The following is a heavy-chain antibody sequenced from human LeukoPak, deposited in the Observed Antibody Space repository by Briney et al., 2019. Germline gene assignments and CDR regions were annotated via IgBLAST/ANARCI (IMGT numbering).Heavy chain of an antibody. D-gene: IGHD2-2*02. CDR2: IYPGDSDT. Sequence: EALQISCKGSGYSFTSYWIGWVRRMAGKGVEWMGIIYPGDSDTRYSPSFQGQVTISADKSISTAYLQWSSLKASDTAMYYCARRLKNCSSTSCYTYAFDIWGQGTMVTVSS. V-gene: IGHV5-51*01. CDR1: GYSFTSYW. J-gene: IGHJ3*02. CDR3: ARRLKNCSSTSCYTYAFDI.